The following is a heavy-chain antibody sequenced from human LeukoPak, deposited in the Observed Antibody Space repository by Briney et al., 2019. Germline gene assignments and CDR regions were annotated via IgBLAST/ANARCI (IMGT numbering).Heavy chain of an antibody. J-gene: IGHJ4*02. D-gene: IGHD6-6*01. V-gene: IGHV4-4*07. CDR2: IYTSGST. CDR1: GGSISSYY. Sequence: SETLSLTCTVSGGSISSYYWSWIRQPAGKGLEWIGRIYTSGSTYYNPSLKSRVTISVDTSKNQFSLNLTSVTAADTAVYYCARAMSIAARLQTIFDYWGQGTLVTVSS. CDR3: ARAMSIAARLQTIFDY.